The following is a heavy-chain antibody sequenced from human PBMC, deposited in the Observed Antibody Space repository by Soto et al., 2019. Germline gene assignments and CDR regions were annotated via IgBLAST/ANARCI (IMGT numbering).Heavy chain of an antibody. CDR2: INPNSGGT. CDR1: GYTFTGYY. J-gene: IGHJ6*02. V-gene: IGHV1-2*04. Sequence: QVQLVQSGAEVKKPGASVKVSCKASGYTFTGYYMHWVRQAPGQGLEWMGWINPNSGGTNYAQKFQGWVTMTRDTSISTAYMELSRLRSDDTAVYYCAREAGTRLYYSYGMDVWGQGTTVTVSS. CDR3: AREAGTRLYYSYGMDV. D-gene: IGHD1-7*01.